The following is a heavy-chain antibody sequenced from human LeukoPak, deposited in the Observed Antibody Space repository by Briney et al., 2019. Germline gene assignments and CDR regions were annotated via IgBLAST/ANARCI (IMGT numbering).Heavy chain of an antibody. CDR1: GYSLSTGFY. V-gene: IGHV4-38-2*02. CDR2: VYHSGST. Sequence: SQTLSLTCTVTGYSLSTGFYWGWIRQPPGKGLEWIGSVYHSGSTYYNPSLKSRVTIPVDTSKNQFSLRLGSVTAADTAYYFCARDSGYNFSDYWGQGTLVTVSS. D-gene: IGHD5-12*01. J-gene: IGHJ4*02. CDR3: ARDSGYNFSDY.